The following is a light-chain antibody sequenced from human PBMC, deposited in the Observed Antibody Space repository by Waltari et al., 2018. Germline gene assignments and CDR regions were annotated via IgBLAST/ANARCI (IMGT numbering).Light chain of an antibody. J-gene: IGKJ2*01. CDR3: QQTYSLPT. CDR1: QSVNRF. CDR2: AAV. V-gene: IGKV1-39*01. Sequence: ITCRASQSVNRFLNWYQHRPGKVPNLLIFAAVSLHSGAPSRFRGSGSATEYTLTISSLQPEDFATYYCQQTYSLPTFGQGTIVDI.